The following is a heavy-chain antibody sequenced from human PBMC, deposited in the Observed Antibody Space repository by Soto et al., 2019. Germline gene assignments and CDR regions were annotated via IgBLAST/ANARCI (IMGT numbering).Heavy chain of an antibody. Sequence: PSETLSLTCTVSGASITNYYWSWIRQPPGRGLEWIGHFYNSGNINYNPSLKSRVTISIDTSKNQFSLNLNSVTAADSAVYYCASRARSSSWSRFDPWGPGTLVTVSS. CDR3: ASRARSSSWSRFDP. J-gene: IGHJ5*02. CDR2: FYNSGNI. CDR1: GASITNYY. D-gene: IGHD6-6*01. V-gene: IGHV4-59*08.